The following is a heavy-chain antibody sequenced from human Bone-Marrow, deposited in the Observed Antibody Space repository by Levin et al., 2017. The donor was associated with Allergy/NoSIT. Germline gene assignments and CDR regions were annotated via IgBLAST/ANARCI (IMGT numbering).Heavy chain of an antibody. CDR3: VTDESGDEDFDY. CDR1: GFILRTSD. Sequence: LSLTCAASGFILRTSDMNWVRQAPGKGLEWIPFITKPSRTISYADSVKGRFTVSRDNVKNLLYLDMNSLRAEDTAVYYCVTDESGDEDFDYWGQGTLVTVSS. D-gene: IGHD7-27*01. J-gene: IGHJ4*02. V-gene: IGHV3-48*01. CDR2: ITKPSRTI.